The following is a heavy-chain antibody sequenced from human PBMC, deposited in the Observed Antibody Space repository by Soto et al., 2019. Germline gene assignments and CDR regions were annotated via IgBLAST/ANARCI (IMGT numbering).Heavy chain of an antibody. Sequence: SDTLCLTCGVSDSSINSNCYWLWLGQPPGKGMEWIEAIHHSATTYYPPSLNSRLTISMDMSKNHFSLRLTSVTAADTAVYYCATGLYGGNFDYGGQGTPVTGS. CDR3: ATGLYGGNFDY. D-gene: IGHD4-17*01. CDR2: IHHSATT. V-gene: IGHV4-38-2*01. CDR1: DSSINSNCY. J-gene: IGHJ4*02.